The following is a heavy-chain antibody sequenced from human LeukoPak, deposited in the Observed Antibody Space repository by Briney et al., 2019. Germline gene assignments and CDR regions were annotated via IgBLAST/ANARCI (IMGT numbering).Heavy chain of an antibody. Sequence: GASVKVSCKASGYTFTGYFMHWVRQAPGQGLEWMGWINPNSGGTNYAQKFQGRVTMTRDTSISTAYMELRRLRYDDTVVYYCATAVIVAVFGDAFDIWGQGTLVTVSS. CDR1: GYTFTGYF. V-gene: IGHV1-2*02. CDR2: INPNSGGT. CDR3: ATAVIVAVFGDAFDI. J-gene: IGHJ3*02. D-gene: IGHD6-13*01.